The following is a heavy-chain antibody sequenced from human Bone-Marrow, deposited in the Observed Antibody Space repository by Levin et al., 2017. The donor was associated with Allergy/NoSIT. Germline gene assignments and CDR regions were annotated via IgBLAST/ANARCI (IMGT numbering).Heavy chain of an antibody. J-gene: IGHJ4*02. CDR3: ARQSYGDYYFLVYYFDY. V-gene: IGHV4-39*01. D-gene: IGHD4-17*01. CDR2: IYYSGSA. CDR1: GGSISSSSYY. Sequence: SETLSLICTVSGGSISSSSYYWGWIRQPPGKGLEWIGSIYYSGSAYYNPSLRSRATIYVDKSKNQFSLRLSSVTAADTAVYFCARQSYGDYYFLVYYFDYWGQGTLVTVSS.